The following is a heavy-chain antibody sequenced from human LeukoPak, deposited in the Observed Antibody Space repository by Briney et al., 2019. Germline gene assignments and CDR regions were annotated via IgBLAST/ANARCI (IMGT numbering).Heavy chain of an antibody. CDR3: ARDYYYGNSGGFDY. D-gene: IGHD3-22*01. Sequence: LSGGSXRLSCAASGFTFSSYGMHWVRQAPGKGLEWVAFIRYDGSNKYYADSVKGRFTISRDNSKNTLYLQMNSLRAEDTAVYYCARDYYYGNSGGFDYWGQGTLVTVSS. CDR2: IRYDGSNK. CDR1: GFTFSSYG. J-gene: IGHJ4*02. V-gene: IGHV3-30*02.